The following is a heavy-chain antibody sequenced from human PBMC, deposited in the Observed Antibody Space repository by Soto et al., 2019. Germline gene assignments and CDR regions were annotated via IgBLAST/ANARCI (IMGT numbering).Heavy chain of an antibody. V-gene: IGHV1-46*01. CDR1: GYRLSNYY. J-gene: IGHJ4*02. D-gene: IGHD5-12*01. Sequence: QVDLVQSGAEVKKPGASVKMSCKSSGYRLSNYYMHWVRQAPGQGLEWMGIVNPSDSRANYARKFEGRVTMTWDTATTTLYMEVNSLRSDDTAIYYCARAELIVAGQAFDSWGQGTLVTVSS. CDR3: ARAELIVAGQAFDS. CDR2: VNPSDSRA.